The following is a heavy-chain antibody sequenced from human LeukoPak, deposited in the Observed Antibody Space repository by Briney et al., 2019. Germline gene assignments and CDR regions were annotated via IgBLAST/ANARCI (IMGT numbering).Heavy chain of an antibody. CDR1: GFYFNNYA. V-gene: IGHV3-30*04. Sequence: PGGSLRLSCAASGFYFNNYAMEWVRQAPGKGLDWVARISFDGKKEDYADSVKGRVIVSRHNSNNTLYLEMNSLRSDDTAVYFCAREVGATTVYFDFWGQGSLVIVSS. D-gene: IGHD1-26*01. CDR3: AREVGATTVYFDF. CDR2: ISFDGKKE. J-gene: IGHJ4*02.